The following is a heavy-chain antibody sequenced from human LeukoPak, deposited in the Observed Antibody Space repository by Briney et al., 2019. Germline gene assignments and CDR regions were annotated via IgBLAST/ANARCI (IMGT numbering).Heavy chain of an antibody. D-gene: IGHD1-26*01. CDR3: AKDASGSYCPDY. J-gene: IGHJ4*02. CDR2: ISGTGTNT. CDR1: GFTFRGYA. V-gene: IGHV3-23*01. Sequence: HRGSLRLSCAASGFTFRGYAMSWVRQAPGKGLEWVSGISGTGTNTHYADSVKGRFTISRDNSKNTLYLQLNSLRAEDTAAYYCAKDASGSYCPDYWGQGTLVTVSS.